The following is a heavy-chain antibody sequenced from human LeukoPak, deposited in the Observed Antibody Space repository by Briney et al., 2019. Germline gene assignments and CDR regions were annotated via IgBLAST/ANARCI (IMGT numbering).Heavy chain of an antibody. D-gene: IGHD2-2*02. CDR2: FDPEDGET. CDR3: ATCYCSSTSCYIDYYYGMDV. J-gene: IGHJ6*02. V-gene: IGHV1-24*01. CDR1: GYTLTELS. Sequence: GASVKVSCKVSGYTLTELSMHWVRQAPGKGLEWMGGFDPEDGETIYAQKFQGRVTMTEDTSTDTAYMELSSLRSEDTAVYYCATCYCSSTSCYIDYYYGMDVWGQGTTVTVSS.